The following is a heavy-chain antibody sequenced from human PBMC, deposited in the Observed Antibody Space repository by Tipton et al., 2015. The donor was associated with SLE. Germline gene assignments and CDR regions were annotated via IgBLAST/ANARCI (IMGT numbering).Heavy chain of an antibody. Sequence: SLRLSCAASGFTYSGYAMHWVRQAPGKGLEWVAFIRADGSNKDYADSVKGRFTISRDNSKNTLYLQMIRLRVEDTAVYYCAGGTGAYFDHWGQGTLVTVSS. J-gene: IGHJ4*02. V-gene: IGHV3-30*02. D-gene: IGHD3-16*01. CDR3: AGGTGAYFDH. CDR1: GFTYSGYA. CDR2: IRADGSNK.